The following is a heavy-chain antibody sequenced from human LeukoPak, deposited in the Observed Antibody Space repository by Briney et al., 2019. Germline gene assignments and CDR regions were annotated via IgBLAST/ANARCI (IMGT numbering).Heavy chain of an antibody. CDR1: GYTFTSYG. D-gene: IGHD2-2*01. Sequence: GASVKVSCKASGYTFTSYGISWVRQAPGQGLEWMGWISAYNGNTNYAQKLQGRVTMTTDTSTSTAYMELRSLRSDDTAVYYCAREIRRKYCSSTSCYLYYYGMDVWGQGTTVTVSS. CDR2: ISAYNGNT. V-gene: IGHV1-18*01. CDR3: AREIRRKYCSSTSCYLYYYGMDV. J-gene: IGHJ6*02.